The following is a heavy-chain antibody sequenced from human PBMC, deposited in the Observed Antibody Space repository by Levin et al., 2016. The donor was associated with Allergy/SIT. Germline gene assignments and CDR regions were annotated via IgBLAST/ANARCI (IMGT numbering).Heavy chain of an antibody. CDR2: ISAYNGNT. J-gene: IGHJ4*02. CDR3: ARDQRDSSSWDVDY. D-gene: IGHD6-13*01. Sequence: ASVKVSCKASGYTFTSYGISWVRQAPGQGLEWMGWISAYNGNTNYAQKLQGRVTMTTDTSTSTAYMELRSLRSDDTAVYYCARDQRDSSSWDVDYWGQGTLVTVSS. V-gene: IGHV1-18*01. CDR1: GYTFTSYG.